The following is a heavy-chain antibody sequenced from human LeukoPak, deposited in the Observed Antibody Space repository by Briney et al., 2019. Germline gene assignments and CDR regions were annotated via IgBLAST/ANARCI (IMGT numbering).Heavy chain of an antibody. CDR3: ARDNSVRDEAWWFNP. Sequence: ASVKVSCKASEFTFTRSTMQWLRQARGQRLEWIGWIVVGSGDTNYAQKFYERVTVTRDMSTSTAYMELSSLRSEDTAVYYCARDNSVRDEAWWFNPWGQGTLVTVSS. J-gene: IGHJ5*02. CDR1: EFTFTRST. CDR2: IVVGSGDT. D-gene: IGHD5-24*01. V-gene: IGHV1-58*02.